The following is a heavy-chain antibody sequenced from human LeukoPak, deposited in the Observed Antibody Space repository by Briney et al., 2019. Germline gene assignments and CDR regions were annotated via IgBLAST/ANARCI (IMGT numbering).Heavy chain of an antibody. Sequence: SETLSLTCTVSGGSISTYFWSWIRQPPGKGLEWIGYIYYSGSTNYNPSLKSRVTISVDTSKNQFSLKLSSVTAADTAVYYCARRRGDYWGQGTLVTVSS. J-gene: IGHJ4*02. CDR1: GGSISTYF. D-gene: IGHD3-10*01. CDR2: IYYSGST. CDR3: ARRRGDY. V-gene: IGHV4-59*12.